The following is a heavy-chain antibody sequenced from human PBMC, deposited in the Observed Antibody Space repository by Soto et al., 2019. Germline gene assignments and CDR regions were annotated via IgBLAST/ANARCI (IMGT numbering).Heavy chain of an antibody. Sequence: LRLSCVASGFTFDSYAMNWVRQAPGKGLEWISWIGPSSSETEYSDSVQGRFTISRDNAKNLLYLQMNRLKDEDTAVYYCARDHRWAFDYWGQGALVTVSS. CDR1: GFTFDSYA. D-gene: IGHD3-16*01. J-gene: IGHJ4*02. V-gene: IGHV3-21*05. CDR2: IGPSSSET. CDR3: ARDHRWAFDY.